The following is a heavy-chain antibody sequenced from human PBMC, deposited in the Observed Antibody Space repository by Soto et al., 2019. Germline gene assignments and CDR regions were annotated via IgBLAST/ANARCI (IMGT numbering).Heavy chain of an antibody. V-gene: IGHV3-15*01. CDR3: TTGRPITMVRGVIITDYYYYGMDV. Sequence: GVSLRLSCAASGGTFSNALMSWVRQAPGKGLEWVGRIKSKTDGGTTDYAAPVKGRFTISRDDSKNTLYLQMNSLKTEDTAVYYCTTGRPITMVRGVIITDYYYYGMDVWGQGTTVTVSS. CDR1: GGTFSNAL. D-gene: IGHD3-10*01. CDR2: IKSKTDGGTT. J-gene: IGHJ6*02.